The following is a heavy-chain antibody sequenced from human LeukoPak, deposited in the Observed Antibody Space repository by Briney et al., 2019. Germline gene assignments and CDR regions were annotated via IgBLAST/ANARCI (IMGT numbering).Heavy chain of an antibody. Sequence: GGSLRLSCAASGFTFSSYWMHWVRQAPGKGLMYVSRINSDGSSTSYADSVKGRFTISRDNAKNTLYVQMNSLRAEDTAIYYSARDLTGNVLDYWGQGTLVTVSS. D-gene: IGHD3-9*01. CDR3: ARDLTGNVLDY. CDR1: GFTFSSYW. V-gene: IGHV3-74*01. J-gene: IGHJ4*02. CDR2: INSDGSST.